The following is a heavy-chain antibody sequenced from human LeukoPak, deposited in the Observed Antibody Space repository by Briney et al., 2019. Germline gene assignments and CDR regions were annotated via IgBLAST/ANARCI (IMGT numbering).Heavy chain of an antibody. CDR2: ITWDGYKI. Sequence: PGGPRRRSCEAAGFIVGEYVMYSVRHSPRKGLEWVSGITWDGYKIDYVDSVKGRFTISRDNARNSLFLQMNRVRVEDTAFYYCVKGYSSSWSGYFDSWGQGTLVTVAS. V-gene: IGHV3-9*01. J-gene: IGHJ4*02. CDR1: GFIVGEYV. D-gene: IGHD5-18*01. CDR3: VKGYSSSWSGYFDS.